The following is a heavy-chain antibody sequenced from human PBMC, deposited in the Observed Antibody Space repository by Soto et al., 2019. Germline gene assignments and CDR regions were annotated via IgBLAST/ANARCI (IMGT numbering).Heavy chain of an antibody. CDR1: GFSFSSYG. CDR2: VWYDGSNK. CDR3: ARNPRPTYGDYADY. V-gene: IGHV3-33*01. J-gene: IGHJ4*02. D-gene: IGHD3-16*01. Sequence: QVQLVESGGGVVQPGTSLRLSCAASGFSFSSYGMHWVRQAPGKGLEGVAVVWYDGSNKYYADSVKGRFTISRDNSKNTLDLQMNSRRAEDTAVYYCARNPRPTYGDYADYWGQGTLVNVSS.